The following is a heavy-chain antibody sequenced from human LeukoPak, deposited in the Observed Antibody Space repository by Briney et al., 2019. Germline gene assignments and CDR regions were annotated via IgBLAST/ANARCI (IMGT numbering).Heavy chain of an antibody. J-gene: IGHJ6*02. V-gene: IGHV3-48*04. D-gene: IGHD3-10*01. Sequence: GGSLRLSCAASGFTFSSYSMNWVRKAPGKGLEWVSYISSSGSIIYYADSVKGRFTISRDNAKNSLYLQMNSLRADDTAVHYCASNTVVRGVIRETGYGMDVWGQGTTVTVSS. CDR1: GFTFSSYS. CDR3: ASNTVVRGVIRETGYGMDV. CDR2: ISSSGSII.